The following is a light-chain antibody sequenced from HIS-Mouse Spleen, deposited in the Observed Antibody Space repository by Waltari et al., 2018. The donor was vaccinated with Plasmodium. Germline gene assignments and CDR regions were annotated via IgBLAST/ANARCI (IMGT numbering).Light chain of an antibody. CDR2: VVS. Sequence: QSALTQPRSVSGSPGLSVTIACTGTSSDVGGYNYVSWYQQHPGKAPKLMIYVVSKRPAGVPDRFSGSKSGNTASLTISGLQAEDEADYYCCSYAGSYTLVFGGGTKLTVL. J-gene: IGLJ2*01. CDR1: SSDVGGYNY. V-gene: IGLV2-11*01. CDR3: CSYAGSYTLV.